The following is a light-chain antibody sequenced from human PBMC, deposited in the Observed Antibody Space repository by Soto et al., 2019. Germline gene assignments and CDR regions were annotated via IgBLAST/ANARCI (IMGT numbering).Light chain of an antibody. CDR1: QSVSNY. CDR3: QQRSKFLWT. V-gene: IGKV3-11*01. Sequence: EIVLTQSPATLSLSPGERATLSCRASQSVSNYLAWYQQKPGQAPRLLMYDTSNRAPGIPARFSGSGSGTDVTLTSNSLELEDFAVYFCQQRSKFLWTFGQGTKVEI. CDR2: DTS. J-gene: IGKJ1*01.